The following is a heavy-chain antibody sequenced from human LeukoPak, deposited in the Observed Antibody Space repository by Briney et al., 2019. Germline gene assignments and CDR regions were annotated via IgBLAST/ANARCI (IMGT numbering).Heavy chain of an antibody. CDR3: ASEVAGYYYYYYMDV. Sequence: PSETLSLTCTVSGGSISSSSYYWGWIRQPPGKGLEWIGSIYYSGSTYYNPSLKSRVTISVDTSKNQFSLKLSSVTAADTAVYYCASEVAGYYYYYYMDVWGKGTTVTVSS. D-gene: IGHD6-19*01. V-gene: IGHV4-39*07. CDR2: IYYSGST. J-gene: IGHJ6*03. CDR1: GGSISSSSYY.